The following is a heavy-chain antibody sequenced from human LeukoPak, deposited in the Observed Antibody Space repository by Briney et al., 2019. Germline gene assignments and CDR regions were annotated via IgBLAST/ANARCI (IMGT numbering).Heavy chain of an antibody. J-gene: IGHJ4*02. Sequence: PGGSLRLSCAASGFTFSSYWMHWVRQAPGKGLVWVSRINSDGGYTSYADSVKGRFTIYRDNAKNTLYLQMNSLRAEDTAVYYCTRDISGGDGYNHWGQGTLVTVSS. CDR2: INSDGGYT. D-gene: IGHD5-24*01. V-gene: IGHV3-74*01. CDR3: TRDISGGDGYNH. CDR1: GFTFSSYW.